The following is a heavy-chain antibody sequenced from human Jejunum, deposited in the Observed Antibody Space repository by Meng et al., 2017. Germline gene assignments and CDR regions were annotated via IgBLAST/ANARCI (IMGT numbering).Heavy chain of an antibody. CDR1: GFTFNRYW. V-gene: IGHV3-74*01. CDR2: INSDGSST. Sequence: EVRLVESGGGLVQPGGSLRLSCAASGFTFNRYWMHWVRQSPGKGLEWVSRINSDGSSTSYADSVKGRFSISRDNAKNTLSLQMNSLRAEDTAVYYCARGAVTGQRSDFWGQGTLVTVSS. D-gene: IGHD2-21*02. CDR3: ARGAVTGQRSDF. J-gene: IGHJ4*02.